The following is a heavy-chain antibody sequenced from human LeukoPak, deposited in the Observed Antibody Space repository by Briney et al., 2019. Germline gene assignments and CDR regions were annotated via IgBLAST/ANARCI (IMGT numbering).Heavy chain of an antibody. J-gene: IGHJ4*02. D-gene: IGHD3-3*01. CDR1: GYTFTGYY. V-gene: IGHV1-2*02. Sequence: ASVKVSCKASGYTFTGYYMHWVRQAPGQGLEWMGWINPNSGGTNYAQKFQGRVTMTRDTSISTAYMELSRLRSDDTAVYYCARDRGLLRFLEWLLLNWGQGNLVTVSS. CDR2: INPNSGGT. CDR3: ARDRGLLRFLEWLLLN.